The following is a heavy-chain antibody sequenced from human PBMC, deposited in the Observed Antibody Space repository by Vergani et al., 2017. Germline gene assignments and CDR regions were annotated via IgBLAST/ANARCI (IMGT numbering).Heavy chain of an antibody. CDR3: ARVDDSSGYIMYYFDY. V-gene: IGHV1-69*01. J-gene: IGHJ4*02. D-gene: IGHD3-22*01. CDR1: GGTFSSYA. Sequence: QVQLVQSGAEVKKPGSSVKVSCKASGGTFSSYAISWVRQAPGQGLEWMGGIIPIFGTANYAQKFQGRVTITADESTSTAYMELRSLRSDDTAVYYCARVDDSSGYIMYYFDYWGQGTLVTVSS. CDR2: IIPIFGTA.